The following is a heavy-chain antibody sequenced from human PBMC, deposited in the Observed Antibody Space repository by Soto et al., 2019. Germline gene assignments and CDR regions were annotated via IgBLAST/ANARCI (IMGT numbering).Heavy chain of an antibody. CDR3: ARSIGEERYYDSSGYPGGY. V-gene: IGHV1-69*12. Sequence: QVQLVQSGAEVKKPGSSVKVSCKASGGTFSSYAISWVRQAPGQGLEWMGGIIPIFGTANYAQKFQGRVTITADESTSTAYMELSSLRSEDTAVYYCARSIGEERYYDSSGYPGGYWGQGTLVTVSS. D-gene: IGHD3-22*01. CDR2: IIPIFGTA. J-gene: IGHJ4*02. CDR1: GGTFSSYA.